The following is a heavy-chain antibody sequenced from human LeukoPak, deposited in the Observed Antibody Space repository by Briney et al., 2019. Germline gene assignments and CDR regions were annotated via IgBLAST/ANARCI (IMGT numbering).Heavy chain of an antibody. CDR1: GYTFTNYD. CDR2: INPNSGGT. Sequence: ASVRVSCKASGYTFTNYDINWVRQAPGQGLEWMGWINPNSGGTNYAQKFQGRVTMTRDTSISTAYMELSRLRSDDTAVYYCARDCPYGGSLGGYFDYWGQGTLVTVSS. V-gene: IGHV1-2*02. CDR3: ARDCPYGGSLGGYFDY. D-gene: IGHD4-23*01. J-gene: IGHJ4*02.